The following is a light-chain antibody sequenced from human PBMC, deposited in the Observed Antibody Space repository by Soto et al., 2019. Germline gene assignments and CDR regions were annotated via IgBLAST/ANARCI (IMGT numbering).Light chain of an antibody. CDR3: QQSYTAVFT. Sequence: DIQMTQSPSSLSASVGDRVTITCRASQNIRNCLNWYQQKPGKAPNLLIYGASSLQSGVPSRFSGSGFETDFTLTINNLQPEDFATYYCQQSYTAVFTFGPGTKVDIK. J-gene: IGKJ3*01. V-gene: IGKV1-39*01. CDR2: GAS. CDR1: QNIRNC.